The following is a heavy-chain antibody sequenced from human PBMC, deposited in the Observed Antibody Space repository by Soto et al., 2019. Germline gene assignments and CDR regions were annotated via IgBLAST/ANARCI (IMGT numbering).Heavy chain of an antibody. J-gene: IGHJ4*02. CDR3: ARGYYYGSGSYKY. CDR2: INHSGST. D-gene: IGHD3-10*01. Sequence: NPSETLSLTCAVYGGSFSGYYWSWIRQPPGKGLEWIGEINHSGSTNYNPSLKSRVTISVDTSKNQFSLKLSSVTAADTAVYYCARGYYYGSGSYKYWGQGTLVTVSS. V-gene: IGHV4-34*01. CDR1: GGSFSGYY.